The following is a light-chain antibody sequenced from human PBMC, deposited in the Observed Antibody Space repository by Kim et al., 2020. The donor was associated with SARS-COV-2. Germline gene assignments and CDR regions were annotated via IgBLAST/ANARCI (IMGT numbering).Light chain of an antibody. CDR2: ATS. V-gene: IGKV1-39*01. CDR3: QQTYGTPT. CDR1: QTISTY. J-gene: IGKJ2*01. Sequence: DIQMTQSPSSLSASVGDRVTITCRASQTISTYLNWYHQKPGKAPKLLIYATSNLQNVVPSRFSGSGSGTDFTLTISSLQPEDFAIYYCQQTYGTPTFGQGTKLEI.